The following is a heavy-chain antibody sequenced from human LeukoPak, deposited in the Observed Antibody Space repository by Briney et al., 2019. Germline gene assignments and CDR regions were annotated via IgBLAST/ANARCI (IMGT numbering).Heavy chain of an antibody. J-gene: IGHJ4*02. V-gene: IGHV4-59*01. CDR3: ARDYDSSGYPFF. CDR1: GGSISSYY. D-gene: IGHD3-22*01. Sequence: PSETLSLTCTVSGGSISSYYWSWIRQPPGKGLEWIGYIYYSGSTNYNPSLKSRVTISVDTSKNQFSLKLSSVTAADTAVYYCARDYDSSGYPFFWGQGTLVTVSS. CDR2: IYYSGST.